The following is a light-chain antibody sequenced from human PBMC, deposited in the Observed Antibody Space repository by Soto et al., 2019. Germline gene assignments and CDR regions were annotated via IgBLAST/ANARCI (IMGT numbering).Light chain of an antibody. J-gene: IGKJ2*01. CDR3: QQYNNYLYT. Sequence: DIQMTQSPSTLSASVGDRVTIACRASQSISNWLAWYQQKPGKAPKVLIYKASTLESGVPSRFSGSGSGTDFTLTISSLQPDDFATYYCQQYNNYLYTFGQGTKLEIK. CDR2: KAS. V-gene: IGKV1-5*03. CDR1: QSISNW.